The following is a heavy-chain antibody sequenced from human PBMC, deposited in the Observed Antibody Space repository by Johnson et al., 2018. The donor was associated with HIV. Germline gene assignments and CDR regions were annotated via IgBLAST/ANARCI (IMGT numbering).Heavy chain of an antibody. CDR1: GFTFDDYA. CDR3: ARDRGYWDAFDI. D-gene: IGHD3-22*01. J-gene: IGHJ3*02. V-gene: IGHV3-9*01. Sequence: VESGGGLVQPGRSLRLSCAASGFTFDDYAIHWVRQPPGKGLEWVSGISWNSGNIDYADSVKGRFTISRDNSKNPLYLQMNSLRAEDTAVYDCARDRGYWDAFDIWGQGTMVTVSS. CDR2: ISWNSGNI.